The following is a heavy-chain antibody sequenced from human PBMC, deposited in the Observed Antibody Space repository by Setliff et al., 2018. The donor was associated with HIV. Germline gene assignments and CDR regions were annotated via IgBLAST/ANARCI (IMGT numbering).Heavy chain of an antibody. D-gene: IGHD6-19*01. CDR2: ISAYNGNT. V-gene: IGHV1-18*01. CDR1: GYTFTSYG. J-gene: IGHJ3*02. Sequence: ASVKVSCKASGYTFTSYGISWVRQAPGQGLEWMGWISAYNGNTNYAQKLQGRVTMTTDTSTSTAYMEVRSLRSDDTAVYYCARDRLNAYSSGHAFDIWGQGTMVTVSS. CDR3: ARDRLNAYSSGHAFDI.